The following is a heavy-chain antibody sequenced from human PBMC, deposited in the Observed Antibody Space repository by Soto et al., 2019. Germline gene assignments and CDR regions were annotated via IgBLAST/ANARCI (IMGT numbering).Heavy chain of an antibody. J-gene: IGHJ4*02. CDR3: ARLESGLFFY. Sequence: SETLSLTCTVSGGSISSYYWSWIRQPPGKGLEWIGYIYYSGSTNYNPSLKSRVTISVDTSKNQFSLKLSSVTAADTAVYYCARLESGLFFYWGQGTLVTVSS. CDR1: GGSISSYY. V-gene: IGHV4-59*08. D-gene: IGHD5-12*01. CDR2: IYYSGST.